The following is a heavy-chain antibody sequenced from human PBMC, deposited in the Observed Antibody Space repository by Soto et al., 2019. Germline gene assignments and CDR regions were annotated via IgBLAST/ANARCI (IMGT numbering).Heavy chain of an antibody. CDR1: GFTFSSYE. CDR2: IRSRGSTI. CDR3: ARDRVADYYYYGMDV. Sequence: EVQLVESGGGLVQPGGSLRLSCAASGFTFSSYEMNWVRQAPAKGLEWVSYIRSRGSTIYYADSVKGRFTIFRDNAKNSLYLQMNSLRAEDTAVYYCARDRVADYYYYGMDVWGQGTTVTVSS. J-gene: IGHJ6*02. V-gene: IGHV3-48*03. D-gene: IGHD2-15*01.